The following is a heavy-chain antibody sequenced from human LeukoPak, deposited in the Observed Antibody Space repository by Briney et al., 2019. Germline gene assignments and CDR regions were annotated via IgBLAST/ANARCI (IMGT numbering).Heavy chain of an antibody. D-gene: IGHD3-22*01. CDR2: ISYDGSNK. CDR1: GFTFSSYG. CDR3: AKDFPMIVVVLDY. Sequence: GGSLRLSCAASGFTFSSYGMHWVRQAPGKGLEWVAVISYDGSNKYYADSAKGRFTISRDNSKNTLYLQMNSLRAEDTAVYYCAKDFPMIVVVLDYWGQGTLVTVSS. V-gene: IGHV3-30*18. J-gene: IGHJ4*02.